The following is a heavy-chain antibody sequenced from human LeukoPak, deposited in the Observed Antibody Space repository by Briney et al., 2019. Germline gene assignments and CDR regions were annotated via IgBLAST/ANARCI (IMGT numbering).Heavy chain of an antibody. D-gene: IGHD3-22*01. J-gene: IGHJ4*02. CDR3: AKDTYDSSGYCHFDY. CDR2: ISGSGGST. CDR1: GFTFSSYS. V-gene: IGHV3-23*01. Sequence: GGSLRLSCAASGFTFSSYSMNWVRQAPGKGLEWVSAISGSGGSTYYADSVKGRFTISRDNSKNTLYLQMNSLRAEDTAVYYCAKDTYDSSGYCHFDYWGQGTLVTVSS.